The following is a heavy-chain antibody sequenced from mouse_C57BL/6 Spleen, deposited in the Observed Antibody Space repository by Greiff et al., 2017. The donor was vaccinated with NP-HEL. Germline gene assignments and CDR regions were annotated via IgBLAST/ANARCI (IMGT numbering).Heavy chain of an antibody. Sequence: EVQLVESGGDLVKPGGSLKLSCAASGFTFSSYGMSWVRQTPDKRLEWVATISSGGSYTYYPDSVKGRFTISRDNAKNTLYLQMSSLKSGDTTMYYCAKEGASDGYRMDYWGQGTSVTVSS. J-gene: IGHJ4*01. CDR3: AKEGASDGYRMDY. D-gene: IGHD2-3*01. V-gene: IGHV5-6*01. CDR1: GFTFSSYG. CDR2: ISSGGSYT.